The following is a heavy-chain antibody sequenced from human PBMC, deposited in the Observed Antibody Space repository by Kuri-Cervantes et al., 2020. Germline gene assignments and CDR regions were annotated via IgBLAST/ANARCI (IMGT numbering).Heavy chain of an antibody. CDR3: ARQRYFDY. CDR2: IYPGGSET. CDR1: GYIFANYW. V-gene: IGHV5-51*01. Sequence: KVSCKPSGYIFANYWIAWVRQMPGKGLEWMGIIYPGGSETRYSPSFQGQVTISADKSISTTFLQWNSLKASDTAMYYCARQRYFDYWGQGTLVTVSS. J-gene: IGHJ4*02.